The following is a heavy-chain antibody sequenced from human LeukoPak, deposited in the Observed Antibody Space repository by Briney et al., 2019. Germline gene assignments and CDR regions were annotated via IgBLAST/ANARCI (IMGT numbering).Heavy chain of an antibody. J-gene: IGHJ4*02. D-gene: IGHD6-19*01. Sequence: GGSLRLSCAVSGFTFDDYGMSWVRQAPGKGLEWVSGINWNGGSTGYVDSVKGRFTISRDNAKNSLHLQMNSLRAEDTALYYCARDISSGWYFDYWGQGTLVTVSS. CDR2: INWNGGST. V-gene: IGHV3-20*04. CDR1: GFTFDDYG. CDR3: ARDISSGWYFDY.